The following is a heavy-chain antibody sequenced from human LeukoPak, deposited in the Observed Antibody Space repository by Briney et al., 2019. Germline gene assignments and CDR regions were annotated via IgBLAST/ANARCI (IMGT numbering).Heavy chain of an antibody. CDR2: IYHSGST. CDR3: ARPRGDYDFWSGYYSTREDAFDI. V-gene: IGHV4-39*07. J-gene: IGHJ3*02. D-gene: IGHD3-3*01. CDR1: GGSISSSSYY. Sequence: KASETLSLTCTVSGGSISSSSYYWGWIRQPPGKGLEWIVSIYHSGSTYYNPSLKSRVTISVDTSKNQFSLKLSSVTAADTAVYYCARPRGDYDFWSGYYSTREDAFDIWGQGTMVTVSS.